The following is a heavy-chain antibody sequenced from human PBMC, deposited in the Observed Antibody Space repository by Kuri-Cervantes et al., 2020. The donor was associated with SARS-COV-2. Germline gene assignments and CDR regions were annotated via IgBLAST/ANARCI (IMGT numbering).Heavy chain of an antibody. Sequence: GESLKISCAASGFTFSNYWISWVRQAPGKGLEWVSYISSSSSTIYYADSVKGRFTISRDNAKNSLYLQMNSLRDEDTAVYYCAREGYYDSSGYFDYWGQGTLVTVSS. CDR3: AREGYYDSSGYFDY. D-gene: IGHD3-22*01. V-gene: IGHV3-48*02. CDR1: GFTFSNYW. J-gene: IGHJ4*02. CDR2: ISSSSSTI.